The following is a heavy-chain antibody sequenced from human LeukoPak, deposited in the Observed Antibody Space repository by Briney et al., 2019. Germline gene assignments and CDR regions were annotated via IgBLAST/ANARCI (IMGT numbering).Heavy chain of an antibody. V-gene: IGHV5-51*01. CDR2: IYPGDSDT. J-gene: IGHJ4*02. CDR1: GYSFTSYW. Sequence: GESLKISCKGSGYSFTSYWIGWVRQMPGKGLEWMGIIYPGDSDTRYSPSFQGQVTISADKSISTAYLQWGSLKASDTAMYYCARGPLYCSGGSCYRFDYWGQGTLVTVSS. CDR3: ARGPLYCSGGSCYRFDY. D-gene: IGHD2-15*01.